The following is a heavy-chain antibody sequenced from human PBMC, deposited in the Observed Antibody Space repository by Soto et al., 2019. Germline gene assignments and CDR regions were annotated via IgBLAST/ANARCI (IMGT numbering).Heavy chain of an antibody. J-gene: IGHJ4*02. CDR2: INYSGSS. CDR1: GGSISTYY. D-gene: IGHD5-12*01. Sequence: SETLSLTCTVSGGSISTYYWNWIRQSPGKGLEWIGYINYSGSSNQNPSLNSRVTISVDTSKNQVSLKLSSVTAADTAVYYCARHLRSGGHGYYFDYWGQGTLVTVSS. CDR3: ARHLRSGGHGYYFDY. V-gene: IGHV4-59*08.